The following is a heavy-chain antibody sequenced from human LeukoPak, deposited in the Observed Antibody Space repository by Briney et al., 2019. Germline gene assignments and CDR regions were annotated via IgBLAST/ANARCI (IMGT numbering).Heavy chain of an antibody. CDR2: ISSSSTYI. Sequence: GGSLRLSCAASGFTFSTYTMNWVRRAPGKGLEWVSSISSSSTYIYYADSVKGRFTISRDNAKNSLYLQMNSLRAEDTAVYYCARDLSMVRDGDYDALNIWGQGTTVTVSS. D-gene: IGHD3-10*01. J-gene: IGHJ3*02. CDR1: GFTFSTYT. CDR3: ARDLSMVRDGDYDALNI. V-gene: IGHV3-21*01.